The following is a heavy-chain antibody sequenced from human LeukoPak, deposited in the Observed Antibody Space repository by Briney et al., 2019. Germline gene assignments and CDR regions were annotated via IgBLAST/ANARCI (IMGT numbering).Heavy chain of an antibody. Sequence: HPGGSLRLSCAASGFTFSSYWMSWVRQAPGKGLEWVANIKQDGSEKYYMDSVKGRFTISRDNAKNSLYLQMNSLRAEDTAVYYCARGGKYQLLYGIYWGQGTLVTVSS. CDR2: IKQDGSEK. D-gene: IGHD2-2*02. CDR1: GFTFSSYW. J-gene: IGHJ4*02. CDR3: ARGGKYQLLYGIY. V-gene: IGHV3-7*01.